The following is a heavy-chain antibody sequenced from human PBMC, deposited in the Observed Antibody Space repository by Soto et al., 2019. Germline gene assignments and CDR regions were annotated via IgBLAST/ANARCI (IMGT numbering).Heavy chain of an antibody. D-gene: IGHD6-25*01. CDR3: ARGVWQQRLAS. CDR1: DGSFSGYY. CDR2: INHSGSP. Sequence: SETLSLTCAVYDGSFSGYYWSWIRQSPGQGLEWIGEINHSGSPIYNLSLKSRVTLSVGTSKNQFFLKLTSVTAADTAIYYCARGVWQQRLASWGQGTLVTASS. V-gene: IGHV4-34*01. J-gene: IGHJ5*02.